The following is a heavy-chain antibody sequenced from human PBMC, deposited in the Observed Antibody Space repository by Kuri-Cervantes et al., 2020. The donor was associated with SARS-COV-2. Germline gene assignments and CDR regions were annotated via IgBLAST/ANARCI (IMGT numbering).Heavy chain of an antibody. Sequence: SVKVSCKASGGTFSSYAISWVRQAPGQGLEWMGGIIPIFGTANCAQKFQGRVTITADESTSTAYMELSSLRSEDTAVYYCARVPNSDFWSGYYGNNWFDPWGQGTLVTVSS. CDR1: GGTFSSYA. D-gene: IGHD3-3*01. CDR3: ARVPNSDFWSGYYGNNWFDP. V-gene: IGHV1-69*13. CDR2: IIPIFGTA. J-gene: IGHJ5*02.